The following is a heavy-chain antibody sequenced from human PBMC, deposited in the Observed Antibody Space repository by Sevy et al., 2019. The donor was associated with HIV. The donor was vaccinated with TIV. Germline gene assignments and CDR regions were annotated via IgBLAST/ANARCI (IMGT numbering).Heavy chain of an antibody. J-gene: IGHJ4*02. D-gene: IGHD6-13*01. CDR3: ARVPIIAADGMYYFDY. Sequence: GGSLRLSCTASGFTFSSYTINWVRQAPGKGLEWVSSTSSDSGYIYNADSVKGRFTISRDNAKNSLYLQMNSLRAEDTAVYYCARVPIIAADGMYYFDYWGQGTLVTVSS. CDR1: GFTFSSYT. V-gene: IGHV3-21*01. CDR2: TSSDSGYI.